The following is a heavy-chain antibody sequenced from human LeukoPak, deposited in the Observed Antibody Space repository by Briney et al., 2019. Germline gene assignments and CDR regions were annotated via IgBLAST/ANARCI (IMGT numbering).Heavy chain of an antibody. Sequence: GGSLRLSCAASGFTFSSYAMSWVRQAPGKGLEWVSTITGSGGYTYYADSVKGRFTISRDNSKNTLFLRMNSLRAEDTAVYFCAKQSLYDSSGHFHYWGQGTLVTVSS. D-gene: IGHD3-22*01. V-gene: IGHV3-23*01. CDR2: ITGSGGYT. CDR3: AKQSLYDSSGHFHY. J-gene: IGHJ4*02. CDR1: GFTFSSYA.